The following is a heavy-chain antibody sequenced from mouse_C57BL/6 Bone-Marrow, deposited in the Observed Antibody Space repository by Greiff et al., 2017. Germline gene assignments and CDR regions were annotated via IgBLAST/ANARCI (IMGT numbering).Heavy chain of an antibody. CDR1: GFNIKDDY. V-gene: IGHV14-4*01. CDR3: TTVVHY. CDR2: IDPENGDT. D-gene: IGHD1-1*01. J-gene: IGHJ2*01. Sequence: EVQLQQSGAELVRPGASVKLSCTASGFNIKDDYMHWVKQRPEQGLEWIGWIDPENGDTEYASKFQGKATITADTSSNTAYLQLTSLTSEATTVYYCTTVVHYWGQGTTLTVSS.